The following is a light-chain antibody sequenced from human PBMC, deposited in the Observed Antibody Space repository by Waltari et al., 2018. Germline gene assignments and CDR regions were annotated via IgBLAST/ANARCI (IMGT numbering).Light chain of an antibody. V-gene: IGKV4-1*01. CDR3: QQYYRSRT. Sequence: DIVMTQSPDSLAVSLGERATIDCKSSQSVFYRSDNKNYLAWYQHQPGQPPKLLFYWASTRESGVPDRFRASGSGTDFTLTINNLQAEDVAVYYCQQYYRSRTFGQGTKVEIK. J-gene: IGKJ1*01. CDR2: WAS. CDR1: QSVFYRSDNKNY.